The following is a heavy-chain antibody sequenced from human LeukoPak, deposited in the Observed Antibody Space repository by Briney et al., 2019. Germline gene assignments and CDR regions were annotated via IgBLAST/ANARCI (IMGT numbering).Heavy chain of an antibody. CDR2: IISSGSTI. CDR1: GFTFSSYE. J-gene: IGHJ3*02. D-gene: IGHD4-17*01. V-gene: IGHV3-48*03. Sequence: GGSLTPSCAASGFTFSSYEMDWVRPAPGKGLEWVSYIISSGSTIYYAYSVKCRFTMSRHKAKNSLYLQMNSLRADDTAVYYCSRAGVMDYGYYGGGAFDIWGQGTTVTVSS. CDR3: SRAGVMDYGYYGGGAFDI.